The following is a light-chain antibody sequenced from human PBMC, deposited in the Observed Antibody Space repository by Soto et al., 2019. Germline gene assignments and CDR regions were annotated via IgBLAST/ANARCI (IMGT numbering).Light chain of an antibody. J-gene: IGKJ1*01. CDR3: QQYNSWPWT. CDR2: GAS. Sequence: EIVMTQSPATLSVSPGERATLSCRASQSVSSNLAWYQQKPGQAPRLLIYGASTRATGIPARFSGSGSGTEFTLTISSLQSEDCAVYYCQQYNSWPWTFGHGTKVEIK. CDR1: QSVSSN. V-gene: IGKV3-15*01.